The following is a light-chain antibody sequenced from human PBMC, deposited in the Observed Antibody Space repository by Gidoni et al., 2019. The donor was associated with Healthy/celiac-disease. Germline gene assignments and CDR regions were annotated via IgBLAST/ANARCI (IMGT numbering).Light chain of an antibody. CDR1: QDISNY. CDR2: DAS. V-gene: IGKV1-33*01. CDR3: QQYDNLPPGWT. Sequence: DIQMTQSPSSLSASVGDRVTITCQASQDISNYLNWYQQKPGKAPKLLIYDASNLETGGPSRCSGSGSGTDFTFTISSLQPEDIATYYCQQYDNLPPGWTFXQXTKVEIK. J-gene: IGKJ1*01.